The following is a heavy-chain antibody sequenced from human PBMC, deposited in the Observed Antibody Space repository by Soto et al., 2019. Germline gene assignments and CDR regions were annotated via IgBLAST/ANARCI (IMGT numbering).Heavy chain of an antibody. D-gene: IGHD2-15*01. CDR2: MNPNSGNT. Sequence: ASVKVSCKASGYTFTSYDINWVRQATGQGLEWMGWMNPNSGNTGYAQKFQGRVTMTRNTSISTAYMELSSLRSEDTAVYYCARGYCSGGSCYYYYYYMDVWGKGTTVTVSS. CDR3: ARGYCSGGSCYYYYYYMDV. V-gene: IGHV1-8*01. J-gene: IGHJ6*03. CDR1: GYTFTSYD.